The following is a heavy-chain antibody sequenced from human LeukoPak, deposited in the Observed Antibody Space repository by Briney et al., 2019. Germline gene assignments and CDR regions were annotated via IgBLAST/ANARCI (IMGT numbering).Heavy chain of an antibody. D-gene: IGHD3-10*01. CDR2: ISGGGGST. Sequence: PGGSLRLSCAASGFTFSSYAMSWVRQAPGKGLEWVSAISGGGGSTYYADSVKGRFTISRDNSKNTLYLQMNSLRAEDTAVYYCAKERPMVRGKNYYYGMDVWGQGTTVTVSS. V-gene: IGHV3-23*01. CDR1: GFTFSSYA. J-gene: IGHJ6*02. CDR3: AKERPMVRGKNYYYGMDV.